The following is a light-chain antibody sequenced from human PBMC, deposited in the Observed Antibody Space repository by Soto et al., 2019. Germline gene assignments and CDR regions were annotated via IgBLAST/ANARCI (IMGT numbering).Light chain of an antibody. CDR3: HTYDKSLGFCYV. Sequence: QSVLTQPPSVSGAPGQRGTISCTGSSSNIGAGYDVHWYQQLPGKAPKLLIYGNDNRPSGVPERFSGSKSGTSASLAITGLRADDDAYYYCHTYDKSLGFCYVAGTGTKLTVL. CDR1: SSNIGAGYD. J-gene: IGLJ1*01. CDR2: GND. V-gene: IGLV1-40*01.